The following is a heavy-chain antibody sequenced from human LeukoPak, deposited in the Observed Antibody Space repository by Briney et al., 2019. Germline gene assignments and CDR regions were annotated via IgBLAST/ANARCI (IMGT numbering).Heavy chain of an antibody. CDR1: GYTFTSYG. J-gene: IGHJ4*02. Sequence: ASVKVSCNASGYTFTSYGISWVRQAPGEGLEWMGWISAYTGNTNYAQKLQGRVTMTTDTSTSTAYMELRSLRSDDTAVYYCAREVSTLFDYWGQGTLVTVSS. CDR3: AREVSTLFDY. D-gene: IGHD5/OR15-5a*01. V-gene: IGHV1-18*01. CDR2: ISAYTGNT.